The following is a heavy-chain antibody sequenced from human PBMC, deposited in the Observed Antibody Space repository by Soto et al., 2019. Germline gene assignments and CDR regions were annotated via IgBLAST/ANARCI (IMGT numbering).Heavy chain of an antibody. D-gene: IGHD6-13*01. CDR3: ARQAAAGTGYFDY. J-gene: IGHJ4*02. V-gene: IGHV4-59*01. Sequence: KTSETLSLTCTVSGGSISSYYWSWIRQPPGKGLEWIGYIYYSGSTNYNPSLKSRVTISVDTSKNQFSLKLSSVTAADTAVYYCARQAAAGTGYFDYWGQGTLVTVS. CDR2: IYYSGST. CDR1: GGSISSYY.